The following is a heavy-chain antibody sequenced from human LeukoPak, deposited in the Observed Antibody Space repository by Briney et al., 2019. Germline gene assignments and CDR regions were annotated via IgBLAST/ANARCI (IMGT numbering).Heavy chain of an antibody. J-gene: IGHJ4*02. CDR3: ARGLGRFGSMGGPQDY. CDR2: MNPNSGNT. D-gene: IGHD3-10*01. V-gene: IGHV1-8*01. Sequence: ASVKVSCKASGYTFTSYDINWVRQATGQGLEWMGGMNPNSGNTGYAQKFQGRVTMTRNTSISTAYMELSSLRSEDTDVYYCARGLGRFGSMGGPQDYWGQGTLVTVSS. CDR1: GYTFTSYD.